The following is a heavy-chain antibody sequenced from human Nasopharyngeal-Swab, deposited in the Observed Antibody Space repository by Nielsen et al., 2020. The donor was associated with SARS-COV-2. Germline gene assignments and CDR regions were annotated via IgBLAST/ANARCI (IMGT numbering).Heavy chain of an antibody. Sequence: GGSLRLSCAASGFTFSDYYMSWIRQAPGKGLEWVSYISSSGSTIYYADSVKGRFTISRDNAKNSLYLQMNSLRAEDTAVYYCARDSFTGSSHLDYWGQGTLVTVSS. V-gene: IGHV3-11*04. CDR1: GFTFSDYY. CDR2: ISSSGSTI. J-gene: IGHJ4*02. D-gene: IGHD6-6*01. CDR3: ARDSFTGSSHLDY.